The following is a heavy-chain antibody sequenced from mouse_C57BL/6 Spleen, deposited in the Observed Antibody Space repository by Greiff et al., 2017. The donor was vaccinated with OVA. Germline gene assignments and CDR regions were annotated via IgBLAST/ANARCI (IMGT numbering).Heavy chain of an antibody. J-gene: IGHJ1*03. V-gene: IGHV5-17*01. Sequence: EVMLVESGGGLVKPGGSLKLSCAASGFTFSDYGMHWVRQAPEKGLEWVAYISSGSSTIYYADTVKGRFTISRDNAKNTLFLQRTRLRSEDTAMYYCARWGTTVVAPYWYFDVWGTGTTVTVSS. CDR2: ISSGSSTI. D-gene: IGHD1-1*01. CDR1: GFTFSDYG. CDR3: ARWGTTVVAPYWYFDV.